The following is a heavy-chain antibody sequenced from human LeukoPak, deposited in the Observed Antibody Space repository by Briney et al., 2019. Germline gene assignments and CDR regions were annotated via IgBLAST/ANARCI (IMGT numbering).Heavy chain of an antibody. D-gene: IGHD2-2*01. V-gene: IGHV3-11*01. CDR3: ATSGPGAPFDY. J-gene: IGHJ4*02. CDR2: ISRSGSTI. CDR1: GFSFSDSC. Sequence: GGSLRLSCAASGFSFSDSCMSWIRQAPGKGLEWVSYISRSGSTIYYADSVRGRFTISRDNAKNSLYLQMNGLRAEDTAVYYCATSGPGAPFDYWGQGTLVSVSS.